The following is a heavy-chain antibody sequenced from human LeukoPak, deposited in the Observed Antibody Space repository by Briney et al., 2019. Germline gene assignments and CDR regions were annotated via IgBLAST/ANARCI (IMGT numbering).Heavy chain of an antibody. Sequence: GASVKVSCKASGYTFTGHYMHWVRQAPGQGLEWMGRINPNSGGTNYAQKFQGRVTMTRDTSISTAYMELSRLRSDDTAVYYCATQRVPYYYDSSGYSLPFDYWGQGTLFTVSS. D-gene: IGHD3-22*01. CDR2: INPNSGGT. V-gene: IGHV1-2*06. CDR1: GYTFTGHY. J-gene: IGHJ4*02. CDR3: ATQRVPYYYDSSGYSLPFDY.